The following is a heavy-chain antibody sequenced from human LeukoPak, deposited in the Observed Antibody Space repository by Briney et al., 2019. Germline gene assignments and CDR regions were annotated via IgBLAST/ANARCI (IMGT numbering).Heavy chain of an antibody. J-gene: IGHJ5*02. D-gene: IGHD6-13*01. CDR3: ARGGIAAAGTWFDP. Sequence: GASVKVSCKASGYTFTSYYMHWVRQAPGQGLEWMGGIIPIFGTANYAQKFQGRVTITTDESTSTAYMELSSLRSEDTAVYYCARGGIAAAGTWFDPWGQGTLVTVSS. CDR2: IIPIFGTA. V-gene: IGHV1-69*05. CDR1: GYTFTSYY.